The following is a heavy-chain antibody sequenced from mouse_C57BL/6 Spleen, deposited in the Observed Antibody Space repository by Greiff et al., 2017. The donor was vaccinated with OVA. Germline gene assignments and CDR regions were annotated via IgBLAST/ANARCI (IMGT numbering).Heavy chain of an antibody. J-gene: IGHJ2*01. Sequence: QVQLQQSGAELVRPGSSVKLSCKASGYTFTSYWMHWVKQRPIQGLEWIGNIDPSDSETHYNQKFKDKATLTVDKSSSTAYMQLSSLTSEDSAVYYCARGDGYQGYFDYWGQGTTLTVSS. CDR1: GYTFTSYW. D-gene: IGHD2-3*01. CDR3: ARGDGYQGYFDY. V-gene: IGHV1-52*01. CDR2: IDPSDSET.